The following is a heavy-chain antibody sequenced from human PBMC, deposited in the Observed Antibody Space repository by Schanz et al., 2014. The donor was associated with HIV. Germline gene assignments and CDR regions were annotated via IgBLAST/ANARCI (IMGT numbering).Heavy chain of an antibody. CDR2: IVPIFGTP. D-gene: IGHD3-16*02. Sequence: QVQLVQSGAEVKKPGSSVKVSCESSGGRFSSYAINWVRQAPGQGLEWMGGIVPIFGTPNYAQNFQGRVTLTRDTSITTAYMELTSLRPEDTAVYYCARRRGWGSYRYFPYGLDVWGQGTLVTVSS. CDR1: GGRFSSYA. J-gene: IGHJ4*02. V-gene: IGHV1-69*06. CDR3: ARRRGWGSYRYFPYGLDV.